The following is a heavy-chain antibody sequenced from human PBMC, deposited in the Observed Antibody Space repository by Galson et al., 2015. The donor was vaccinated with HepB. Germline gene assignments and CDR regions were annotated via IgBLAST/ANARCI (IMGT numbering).Heavy chain of an antibody. D-gene: IGHD3-9*01. V-gene: IGHV1-24*01. Sequence: SVKVSCKVSGYTLTELSMHWVRQAPGKGLEWMGGFDPEDGETIYAQKFQGRVTMTEDTSTDTAYMELSSLRSEDTAVYYCATLSRPTYDILTGYYMWKPYYFDYWGQGTLVTVSS. CDR3: ATLSRPTYDILTGYYMWKPYYFDY. CDR1: GYTLTELS. J-gene: IGHJ4*02. CDR2: FDPEDGET.